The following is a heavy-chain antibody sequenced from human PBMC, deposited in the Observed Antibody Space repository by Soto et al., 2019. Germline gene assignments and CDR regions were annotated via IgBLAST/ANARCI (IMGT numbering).Heavy chain of an antibody. D-gene: IGHD4-17*01. CDR2: ITRSGGST. V-gene: IGHV3-23*01. CDR1: GFTFNNYA. CDR3: AKRKYGDYVGGFDR. J-gene: IGHJ4*02. Sequence: EAQLLESGGGLVLPGGSLRLSCAVSGFTFNNYAMSWVRQPPGKGLEWVSSITRSGGSTYYADSVKGRLTISRDNSENTLYLQINSLRVEDTAVYYCAKRKYGDYVGGFDRWGQGTLVTVSS.